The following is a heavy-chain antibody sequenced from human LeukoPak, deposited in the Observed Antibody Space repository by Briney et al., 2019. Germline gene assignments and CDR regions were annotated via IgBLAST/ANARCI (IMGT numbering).Heavy chain of an antibody. J-gene: IGHJ4*02. Sequence: ASVKVSCKASGGTFSSYAISWVRQAPGQGLEWMGRIIPILGIANYAQKFQGRVTITADKSTSTAYMELSSLRSEDTAVYYCARDSNEDSIRGPTSMHYWGQGTLVTVSS. CDR2: IIPILGIA. V-gene: IGHV1-69*04. D-gene: IGHD2-8*01. CDR1: GGTFSSYA. CDR3: ARDSNEDSIRGPTSMHY.